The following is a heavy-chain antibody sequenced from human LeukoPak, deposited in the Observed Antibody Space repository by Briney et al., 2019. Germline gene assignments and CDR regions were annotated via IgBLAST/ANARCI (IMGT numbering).Heavy chain of an antibody. J-gene: IGHJ4*02. CDR3: ARGSIAVATFDY. Sequence: SVKVSCKASGGTFSSYAISWVRQAPGQGLEWMGRIIPIFGTAIYAQKFQGRVTITTDESTSTAYMELSSLRSEDTAVYYCARGSIAVATFDYWGQGTLVTVSS. CDR2: IIPIFGTA. CDR1: GGTFSSYA. D-gene: IGHD6-19*01. V-gene: IGHV1-69*05.